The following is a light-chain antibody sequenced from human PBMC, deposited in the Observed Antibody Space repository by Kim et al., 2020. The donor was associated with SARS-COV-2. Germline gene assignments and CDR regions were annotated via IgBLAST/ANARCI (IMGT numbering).Light chain of an antibody. V-gene: IGKV3-20*01. J-gene: IGKJ1*01. Sequence: EIVLTQSPGTLSLSPGERATLSCRASQSVSSNYLAWYQQKPGQAPSLLIYGASSRATGIPDRFSGSGSGIDFTLTVSRLESEDFAVYYCQQYGSSPSTFGQGTKVDIK. CDR2: GAS. CDR3: QQYGSSPST. CDR1: QSVSSNY.